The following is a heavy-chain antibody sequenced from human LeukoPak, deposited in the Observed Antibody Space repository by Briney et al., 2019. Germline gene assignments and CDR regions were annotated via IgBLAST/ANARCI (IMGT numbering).Heavy chain of an antibody. D-gene: IGHD2-2*01. CDR3: ARDSLEIVVVPAASDVGYYYMDV. CDR2: IFTILGTA. V-gene: IGHV1-69*13. J-gene: IGHJ6*03. CDR1: GGTLSSYA. Sequence: AVTDSRMPSGGTLSSYAISSVSPTPAQGREGMGEIFTILGTAYNAPKFQGRVTITADDSTSTAYMELSSLRSEDTAVYYCARDSLEIVVVPAASDVGYYYMDVWGKGTTVTVSS.